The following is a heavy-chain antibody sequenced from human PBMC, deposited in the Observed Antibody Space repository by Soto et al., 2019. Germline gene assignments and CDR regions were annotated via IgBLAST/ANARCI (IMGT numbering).Heavy chain of an antibody. J-gene: IGHJ4*02. V-gene: IGHV4-34*01. CDR3: ARGGGRIRFLEWLPWVY. D-gene: IGHD3-3*01. Sequence: QVQLQQWGAGLLKPSETLSLTCAVYGGSFSGYYWGWIRQPPGKGLEWIGEINHSGSTNYNPSLKSRVTISVDTSKNQLSLKLSSVTAADTAVYYCARGGGRIRFLEWLPWVYWGQGTLVTVSS. CDR1: GGSFSGYY. CDR2: INHSGST.